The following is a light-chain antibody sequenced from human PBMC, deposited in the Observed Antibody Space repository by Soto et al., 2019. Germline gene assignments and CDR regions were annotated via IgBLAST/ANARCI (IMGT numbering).Light chain of an antibody. CDR3: MSYAGGNRFV. CDR2: QVT. J-gene: IGLJ1*01. Sequence: QSALTQPPSASGSPGPSVTISCAGTINDVGGYNYVSWYQQHPGKVPQLMIYQVTKRPSGVPDRFSASKSDTTASLTISGLQAEDEGDYYCMSYAGGNRFVFGTGTKVTVL. CDR1: INDVGGYNY. V-gene: IGLV2-8*01.